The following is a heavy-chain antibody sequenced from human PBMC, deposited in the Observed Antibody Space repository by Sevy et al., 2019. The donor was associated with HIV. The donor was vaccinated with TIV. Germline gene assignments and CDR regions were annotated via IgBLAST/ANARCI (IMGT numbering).Heavy chain of an antibody. CDR1: GFTLKSSA. CDR3: AAHRGWGASSDYTRGIYYHGMDV. V-gene: IGHV1-58*01. J-gene: IGHJ6*02. Sequence: AAVKVSCKASGFTLKSSAVQWVRQARGQRLEWIGWIVVGSRNTKYAQKFQQRVTISRDMSTDTAYMELSSLTSGDTAVYYCAAHRGWGASSDYTRGIYYHGMDVWGQGTRVTVSS. D-gene: IGHD4-17*01. CDR2: IVVGSRNT.